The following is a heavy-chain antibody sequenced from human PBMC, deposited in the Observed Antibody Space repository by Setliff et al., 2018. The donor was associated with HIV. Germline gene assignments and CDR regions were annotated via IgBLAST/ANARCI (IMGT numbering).Heavy chain of an antibody. J-gene: IGHJ4*02. Sequence: ASVKVSCKASGCTFTSYGISWVRQAPGQGLQWMGWISGYNGDTNYVQKLQGRVTMTTDTSTSTAYMELRSLRSDDTAVYYCARSRNSILTALLPGDYWGQGTPVTVSS. CDR3: ARSRNSILTALLPGDY. CDR2: ISGYNGDT. CDR1: GCTFTSYG. D-gene: IGHD3-9*01. V-gene: IGHV1-18*01.